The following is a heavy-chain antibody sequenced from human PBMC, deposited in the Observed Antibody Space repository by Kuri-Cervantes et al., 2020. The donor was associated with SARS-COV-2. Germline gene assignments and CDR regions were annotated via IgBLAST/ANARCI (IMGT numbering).Heavy chain of an antibody. Sequence: LSLTCAASGFNFSSEAMHWVRQAPGKGLEWVALISYDGSDKYYADSVRGRFTISGDNSKNTLYRQMNSLRAEDTAVYYCARPEMVRGVDYWGQGTLVTVSS. J-gene: IGHJ4*02. CDR3: ARPEMVRGVDY. CDR2: ISYDGSDK. V-gene: IGHV3-30*03. CDR1: GFNFSSEA. D-gene: IGHD5-24*01.